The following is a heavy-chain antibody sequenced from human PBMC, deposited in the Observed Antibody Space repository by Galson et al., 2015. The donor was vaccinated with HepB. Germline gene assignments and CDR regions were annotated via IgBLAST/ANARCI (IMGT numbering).Heavy chain of an antibody. Sequence: LRLSCAASGFTFTRYALSWVRQIPGKGLEWVSAITGSGRPTHYADSVKGRFTISRDNSKNTLNLQMNSLRAEDTAVYYCAKDLLSSRTYYIGYYFDYWGQGTLVTVSS. V-gene: IGHV3-23*01. CDR2: ITGSGRPT. J-gene: IGHJ4*02. CDR1: GFTFTRYA. CDR3: AKDLLSSRTYYIGYYFDY. D-gene: IGHD3-10*01.